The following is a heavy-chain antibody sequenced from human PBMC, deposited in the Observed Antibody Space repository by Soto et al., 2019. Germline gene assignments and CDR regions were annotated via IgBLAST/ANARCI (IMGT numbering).Heavy chain of an antibody. V-gene: IGHV3-20*01. CDR3: ARRALLCSSTSRYALIDY. CDR2: INWNGGST. Sequence: SGGSLRLSCAASGFTFDDYGMSWVRQAPGKGLEWVSGINWNGGSTGYADSVKGRFTISRDNAKNSLYLQMNSLRAEDTALYHCARRALLCSSTSRYALIDYWGQGT. D-gene: IGHD2-2*01. J-gene: IGHJ4*02. CDR1: GFTFDDYG.